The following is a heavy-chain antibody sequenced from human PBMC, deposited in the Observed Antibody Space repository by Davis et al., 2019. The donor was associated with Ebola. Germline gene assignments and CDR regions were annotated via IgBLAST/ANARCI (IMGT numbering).Heavy chain of an antibody. CDR2: IKQDGSEK. D-gene: IGHD2-15*01. CDR3: ARDSYNGGSWGDFDY. CDR1: GFTFSNYW. V-gene: IGHV3-7*03. Sequence: GESLKISCAASGFTFSNYWMSWVRQAPGKGLEWVANIKQDGSEKYYVDSVKGRFTISRDNAKNSLSLQMNSLRAEDTAVYYCARDSYNGGSWGDFDYWGQGTLVTVSS. J-gene: IGHJ4*02.